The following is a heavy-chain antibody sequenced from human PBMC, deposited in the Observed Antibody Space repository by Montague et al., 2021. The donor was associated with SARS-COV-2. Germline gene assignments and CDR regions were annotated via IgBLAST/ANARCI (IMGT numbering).Heavy chain of an antibody. CDR1: GGSISNYY. V-gene: IGHV4-59*08. D-gene: IGHD3-22*01. CDR2: IHYSGST. J-gene: IGHJ5*02. CDR3: ARGVTMIVVVMRYNWFDP. Sequence: SETLSLTCTVSGGSISNYYWSWIRQPPGKGLEWIGYIHYSGSTYYNPSLKSRVTISVDTSKNQFSLKLSSVTAADTAVYYCARGVTMIVVVMRYNWFDPWGQGTLVTVSS.